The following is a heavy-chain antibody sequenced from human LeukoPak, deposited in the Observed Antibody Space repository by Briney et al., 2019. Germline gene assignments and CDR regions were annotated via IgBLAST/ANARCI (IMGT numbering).Heavy chain of an antibody. Sequence: ASVKVSCKASGYTFTSCGISWVRQAPGQGLEWMGWISAYNGNTNYAQKLQGRVTMTTDTSTSTAYMELRSLRSDDTAVYYCARDQDAGLLWFGELLYSPTFDYWGQGTLVTVSS. CDR2: ISAYNGNT. CDR1: GYTFTSCG. V-gene: IGHV1-18*01. J-gene: IGHJ4*02. CDR3: ARDQDAGLLWFGELLYSPTFDY. D-gene: IGHD3-10*01.